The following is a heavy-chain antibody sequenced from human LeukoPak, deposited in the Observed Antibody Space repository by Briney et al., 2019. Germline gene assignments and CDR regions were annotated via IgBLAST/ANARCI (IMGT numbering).Heavy chain of an antibody. CDR2: ISYSGST. CDR3: ARYAWSGFNYYYYMDV. D-gene: IGHD3-3*01. J-gene: IGHJ6*03. Sequence: SETLSLTCTVSGGSISSYFWNWIRQPPGKGMEWIGYISYSGSTSYNPSLKGRVTMSVDTSKNQFSLSLTSVTAADTAIYYCARYAWSGFNYYYYMDVWGKGTTVTVSS. CDR1: GGSISSYF. V-gene: IGHV4-59*01.